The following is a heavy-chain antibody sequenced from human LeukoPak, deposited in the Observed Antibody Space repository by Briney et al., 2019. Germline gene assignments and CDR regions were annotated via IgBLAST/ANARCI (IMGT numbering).Heavy chain of an antibody. Sequence: GGSLRLSCAASGFTSSGYSMNWVRQAPGKGLEWVSSISSSSSYIYYADSVKGRFTISRDNAKNSLYLQMNSLRAEDTAVYYCARDRARSYYYDSSGYYSPYDYWGQGTLVTVSS. D-gene: IGHD3-22*01. CDR3: ARDRARSYYYDSSGYYSPYDY. V-gene: IGHV3-21*01. CDR2: ISSSSSYI. J-gene: IGHJ4*02. CDR1: GFTSSGYS.